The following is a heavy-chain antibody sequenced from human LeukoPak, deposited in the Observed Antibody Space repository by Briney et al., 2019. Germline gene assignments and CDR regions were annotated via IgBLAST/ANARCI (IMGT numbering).Heavy chain of an antibody. Sequence: SETLSLTCTVSGGSISSGDYYWSWIRQPPGKGLAWIAYMYYSGSTYYNPCLKSRVTMSADTSKNQLSLKLSSVTAADTAVYYCARPYYYDSRIDPWGQGILVTVSS. CDR1: GGSISSGDYY. J-gene: IGHJ5*02. CDR3: ARPYYYDSRIDP. V-gene: IGHV4-30-4*01. D-gene: IGHD3-22*01. CDR2: MYYSGST.